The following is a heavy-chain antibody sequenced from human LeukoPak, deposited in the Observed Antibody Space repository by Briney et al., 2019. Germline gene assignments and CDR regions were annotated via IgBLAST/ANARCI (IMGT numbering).Heavy chain of an antibody. D-gene: IGHD1-1*01. CDR3: VRGTLEREDYYGMDV. V-gene: IGHV3-66*01. CDR1: GFTVSSNY. J-gene: IGHJ6*02. CDR2: IYSGGST. Sequence: GGSLRLSCAASGFTVSSNYMSWVRQAPGKGLEWVSVIYSGGSTYYADSVKGRFTISRDNAKNTLFLQMNSLRAEDTAVYYCVRGTLEREDYYGMDVWGQGTTVTVSS.